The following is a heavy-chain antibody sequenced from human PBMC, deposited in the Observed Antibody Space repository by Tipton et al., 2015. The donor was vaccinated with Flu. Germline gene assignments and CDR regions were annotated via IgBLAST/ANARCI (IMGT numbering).Heavy chain of an antibody. J-gene: IGHJ5*02. Sequence: TLSLTCTISGGSIGKYYWSWIRQPPGKGLEWIGYVYYTGSTNYNPSLRSRVSMSLDTSKNQVSLKVSSVTAADTAVYFCARALYSSNWYGSVWLDPWGQGTQVTVSS. D-gene: IGHD6-13*01. CDR1: GGSIGKYY. V-gene: IGHV4-59*01. CDR2: VYYTGST. CDR3: ARALYSSNWYGSVWLDP.